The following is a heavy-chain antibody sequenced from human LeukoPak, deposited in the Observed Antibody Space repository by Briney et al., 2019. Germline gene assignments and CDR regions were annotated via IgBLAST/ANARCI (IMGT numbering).Heavy chain of an antibody. CDR1: GFTFSSYA. J-gene: IGHJ6*03. V-gene: IGHV3-23*01. CDR2: ISGSGGST. CDR3: ARCGYSHGYGWGGGYYYYYLDV. Sequence: PGGSLRLSCAASGFTFSSYAMSWVRQAPGKGLEWVSAISGSGGSTYYADSVKGRFTISRDNARNSLYLHMNSLRAEDTAVYYCARCGYSHGYGWGGGYYYYYLDVWGKGTTVTVSS. D-gene: IGHD5-18*01.